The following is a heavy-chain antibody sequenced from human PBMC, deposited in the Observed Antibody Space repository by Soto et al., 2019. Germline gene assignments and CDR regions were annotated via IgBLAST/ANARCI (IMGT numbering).Heavy chain of an antibody. D-gene: IGHD6-13*01. J-gene: IGHJ4*02. Sequence: SETLSLTCAVYGGSFSGYYWSWIRQPPGKGLEWIGEINHSGSTNYNPSLKSRVTISVDTSKNQFSLRLSSVTAADTAVYYCASSFYRRSWYFDYWGQGTLVTVSS. CDR1: GGSFSGYY. CDR2: INHSGST. V-gene: IGHV4-34*01. CDR3: ASSFYRRSWYFDY.